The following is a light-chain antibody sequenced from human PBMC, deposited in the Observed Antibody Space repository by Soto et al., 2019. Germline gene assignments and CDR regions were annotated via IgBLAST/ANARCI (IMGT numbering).Light chain of an antibody. CDR2: EVT. V-gene: IGLV2-14*01. J-gene: IGLJ1*01. CDR1: NTHIGSYTS. Sequence: HSPMTQPAPVSASPEHTIALSYTGTNTHIGSYTSVSCYQQPPGKAPKLIIHEVTNRPSGISDHFSGSKSGNTASLTISGLQADDEADYYCSSHTTYSTRIFGTGTKVTVL. CDR3: SSHTTYSTRI.